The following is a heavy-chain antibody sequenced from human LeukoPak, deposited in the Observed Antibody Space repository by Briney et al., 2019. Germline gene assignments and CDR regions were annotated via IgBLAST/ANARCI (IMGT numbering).Heavy chain of an antibody. V-gene: IGHV3-11*06. CDR2: ITSVSSYT. J-gene: IGHJ4*02. CDR3: ARGNPGPDY. CDR1: GFTFSDSDYY. D-gene: IGHD1-14*01. Sequence: KPGGSLRLSCAASGFTFSDSDYYLSWIRQAPGKGLEWVSDITSVSSYTKYADSVKGRFTISRDNAENSLYLQVNSLRADDTAVYYCARGNPGPDYWGQGTLVTVSS.